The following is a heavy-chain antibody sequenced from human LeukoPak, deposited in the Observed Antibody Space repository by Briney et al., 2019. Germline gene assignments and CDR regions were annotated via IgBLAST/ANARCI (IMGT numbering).Heavy chain of an antibody. CDR2: ISFSGGLT. CDR1: GFTFRHYA. J-gene: IGHJ5*02. V-gene: IGHV3-23*01. D-gene: IGHD6-19*01. CDR3: AEAWYSSGWYWFDP. Sequence: PGGSLRLSCLASGFTFRHYAMNWVRQAPGKGLEWVSAISFSGGLTYYADSVKGRFTISRDNSKNTLYLEMNSLRAEDTAVYYCAEAWYSSGWYWFDPWGQGTLVTVSS.